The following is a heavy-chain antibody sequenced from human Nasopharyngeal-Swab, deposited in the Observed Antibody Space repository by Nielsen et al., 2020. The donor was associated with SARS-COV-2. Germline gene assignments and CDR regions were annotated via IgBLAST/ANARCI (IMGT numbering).Heavy chain of an antibody. J-gene: IGHJ6*02. Sequence: ASVKVSCKASGYTFTSYYMHWVRQAPGQGLEWMGIINPSGGSTSYAQKFQGRVTMTRDTSTSTVYMELSSLRSEDTAVYYCARDSSSSWPIYYYYYYSMDVWGQGTTVTVSS. CDR3: ARDSSSSWPIYYYYYYSMDV. D-gene: IGHD6-13*01. CDR2: INPSGGST. CDR1: GYTFTSYY. V-gene: IGHV1-46*01.